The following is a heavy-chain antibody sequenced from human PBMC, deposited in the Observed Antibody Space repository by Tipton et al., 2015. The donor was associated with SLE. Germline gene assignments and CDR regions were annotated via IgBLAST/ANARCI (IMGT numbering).Heavy chain of an antibody. CDR3: ATYDFWSGRTAPDDY. Sequence: SLRLSCEASGFSVISHPMNWVRQAPGKGLEWVSNIDGFNTINYADSVKGRFTISRDNAKNSVYLQMNSLRAEDTGVYYCATYDFWSGRTAPDDYWGQGTLVTVSS. V-gene: IGHV3-48*03. CDR1: GFSVISHP. J-gene: IGHJ4*02. CDR2: IDGFNTI. D-gene: IGHD3-3*01.